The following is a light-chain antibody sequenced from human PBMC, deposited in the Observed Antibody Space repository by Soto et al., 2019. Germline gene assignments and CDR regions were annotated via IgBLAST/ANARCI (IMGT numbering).Light chain of an antibody. CDR2: AAS. V-gene: IGKV1-12*01. CDR1: QGISSW. CDR3: QPANSSPLT. Sequence: DIQMTQSPSSVSSSVGDRVTITCRASQGISSWLAWYQQKPGKAPKLLIYAASSLQSGVPSRFSGSVSGTYFPLPISRLHPEDFAPYYCQPANSSPLTFGGGPKVEIK. J-gene: IGKJ4*01.